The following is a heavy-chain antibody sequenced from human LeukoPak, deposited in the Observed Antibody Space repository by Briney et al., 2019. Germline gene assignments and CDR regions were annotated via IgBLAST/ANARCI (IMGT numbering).Heavy chain of an antibody. CDR3: ARVQMATISY. D-gene: IGHD5-24*01. Sequence: GGSLRLSCAACGFTFSSYSMNWVRQAPGKGLEWGSYISSSSSTIYYADSVKGRFTISRDNAKNSLYLQMNSLRAEDTAVYYCARVQMATISYWGQGTLVTVSS. CDR1: GFTFSSYS. J-gene: IGHJ4*02. CDR2: ISSSSSTI. V-gene: IGHV3-48*01.